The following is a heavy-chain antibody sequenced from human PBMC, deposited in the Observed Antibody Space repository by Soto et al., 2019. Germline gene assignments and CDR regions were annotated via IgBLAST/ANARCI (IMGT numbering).Heavy chain of an antibody. CDR2: ISSSDGTT. J-gene: IGHJ4*02. CDR3: GTGIDDTKYPCVLDY. Sequence: QVQLVESGGGLVKPGGSLRLSCVASGFTFDNYYMSWIRQAPGKGLEWVSYISSSDGTTYYADSLKGRFTISRDNAKNSLLLQLNSRRGADTAVDYCGTGIDDTKYPCVLDYWGQGTLVTVSS. V-gene: IGHV3-11*01. CDR1: GFTFDNYY. D-gene: IGHD2-2*01.